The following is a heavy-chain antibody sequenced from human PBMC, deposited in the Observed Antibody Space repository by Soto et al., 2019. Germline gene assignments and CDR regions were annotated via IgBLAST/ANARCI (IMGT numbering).Heavy chain of an antibody. J-gene: IGHJ4*02. D-gene: IGHD3-10*01. CDR2: IKSDGSEQ. CDR1: GFSFNAYY. CDR3: SRENWFQDY. V-gene: IGHV3-7*03. Sequence: EVQLVESGGGLVQPGGSLRLSCEASGFSFNAYYMTWVRQAPGRGLEWVASIKSDGSEQYYVDSVKGRFTISRDNAKNSLYLQMNSLGAGDTALYYCSRENWFQDYWGQGTLVIVSS.